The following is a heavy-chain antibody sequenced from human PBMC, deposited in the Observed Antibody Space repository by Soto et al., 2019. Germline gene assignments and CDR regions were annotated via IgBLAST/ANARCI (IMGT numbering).Heavy chain of an antibody. CDR1: GFTFSSYA. CDR2: ISGSGGST. J-gene: IGHJ4*02. V-gene: IGHV3-23*01. Sequence: GGSLRLSCAASGFTFSSYAMSWVRQAPGKGLEWVSAISGSGGSTYYADSVKGRFTISRDNSKNTLYLQMNSLRAEDTAVYYCAKSGIKGLDCNNCTNGVWDYWGQGTLVTVSS. D-gene: IGHD2-8*01. CDR3: AKSGIKGLDCNNCTNGVWDY.